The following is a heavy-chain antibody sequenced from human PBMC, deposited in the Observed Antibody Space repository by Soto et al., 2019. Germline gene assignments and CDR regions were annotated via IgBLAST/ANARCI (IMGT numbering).Heavy chain of an antibody. CDR2: ISAYNGNT. D-gene: IGHD2-8*02. J-gene: IGHJ5*02. CDR1: GYTFTSYG. CDR3: ARDXXQXXLVXWFDP. V-gene: IGHV1-18*01. Sequence: ASVKVSCKASGYTFTSYGISWVRQAPGQGLEWMGWISAYNGNTNYAQKLQGRVTMNTDTSTSTAYMELRSLRSDDTAVYYCARDXXQXXLVXWFDPWGQGTXXTVXS.